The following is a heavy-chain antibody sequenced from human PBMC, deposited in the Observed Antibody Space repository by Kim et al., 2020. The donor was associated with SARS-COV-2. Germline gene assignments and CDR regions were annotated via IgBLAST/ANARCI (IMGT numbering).Heavy chain of an antibody. Sequence: TAYAASVKGRFTISRDDSKNTAYLQMNSLKTEDTAVYYCTSPGRPYHSGRWGQGTLVTVSS. V-gene: IGHV3-73*01. D-gene: IGHD3-10*01. CDR3: TSPGRPYHSGR. J-gene: IGHJ4*02. CDR2: T.